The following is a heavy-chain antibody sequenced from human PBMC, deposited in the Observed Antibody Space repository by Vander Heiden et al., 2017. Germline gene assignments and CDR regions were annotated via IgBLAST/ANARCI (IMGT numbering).Heavy chain of an antibody. CDR2: ITHSGIT. CDR1: GGSFSGYY. Sequence: QVQLQQWGAGLLKPSEPLSLTCAVYGGSFSGYYWSWIRQPPGQGLEWIGEITHSGITNYTPSLKSRVTISVDTSKNQFSLKLSSVTAADTAVYYCARGASGSYYYNWFDPWGQGTLVTVSS. J-gene: IGHJ5*02. D-gene: IGHD1-26*01. V-gene: IGHV4-34*01. CDR3: ARGASGSYYYNWFDP.